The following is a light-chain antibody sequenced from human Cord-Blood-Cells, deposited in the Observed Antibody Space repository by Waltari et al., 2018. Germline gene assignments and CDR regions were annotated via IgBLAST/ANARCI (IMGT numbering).Light chain of an antibody. J-gene: IGLJ3*02. CDR1: SSDVGGYNY. CDR3: SSSTSSSACV. CDR2: DVS. Sequence: QSALTQPASVSGSPGQSITISCTGTSSDVGGYNYVSWYQQHPGKAPTLMIYDVSKRPSGVSNLLSGSKAGNTASLTISGLQAEDEADYYCSSSTSSSACVFGGGTKLTVL. V-gene: IGLV2-14*01.